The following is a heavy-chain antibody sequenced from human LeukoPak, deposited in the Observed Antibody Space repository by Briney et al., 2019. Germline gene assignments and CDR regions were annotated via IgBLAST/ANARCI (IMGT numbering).Heavy chain of an antibody. CDR3: ARQIAYTYVSSHFDY. CDR1: GYSFASYW. D-gene: IGHD5-18*01. V-gene: IGHV5-10-1*01. J-gene: IGHJ4*02. Sequence: GESLKISCKASGYSFASYWITWVRQMPGKGLEWMGRIDPSDSYTNYSPSFQGHVTVSADKSISTAYLQWSSLKASDTAMYYCARQIAYTYVSSHFDYWGQGTLVTVSS. CDR2: IDPSDSYT.